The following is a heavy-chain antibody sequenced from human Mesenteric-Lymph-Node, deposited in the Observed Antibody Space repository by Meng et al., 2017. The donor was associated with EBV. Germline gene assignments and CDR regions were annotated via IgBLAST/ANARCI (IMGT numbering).Heavy chain of an antibody. CDR3: ARGSAVAGIDY. CDR2: IYHSGST. V-gene: IGHV4-4*02. Sequence: QLCLQDSGPGLVKPSETLSRSCSVSGDSISSTNWWSWVRQPPGKGLEWIGEIYHSGSTNYNPSLKSRVTISVDKSKNQFSLKLSSVTAADTAVYYCARGSAVAGIDYWGQGTLVTVSS. D-gene: IGHD6-19*01. CDR1: GDSISSTNW. J-gene: IGHJ4*02.